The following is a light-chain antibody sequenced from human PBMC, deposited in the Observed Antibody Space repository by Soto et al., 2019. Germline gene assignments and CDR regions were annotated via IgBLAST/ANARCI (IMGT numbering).Light chain of an antibody. CDR2: KAS. Sequence: DIQMTQSPSILSASVGDRVTITCRASQSIGSWLAWYQQKPGKAPNLLIYKASSLESGVPPRFSGSGSGTEFTLTVSSLQPDDFATYYCQQYNNWYTFGQGTKLEIK. CDR1: QSIGSW. J-gene: IGKJ2*01. V-gene: IGKV1-5*03. CDR3: QQYNNWYT.